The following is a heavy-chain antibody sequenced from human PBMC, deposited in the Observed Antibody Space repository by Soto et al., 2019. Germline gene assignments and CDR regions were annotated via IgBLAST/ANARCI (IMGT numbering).Heavy chain of an antibody. Sequence: PGESLKISCKGLGNSFNNWIGWVRQMPGKGLEWVGIIYPGDSDTRYSPSFQGQVTISADKSISTVYLQWSSLKASDTAMYYCAKPQSYYGSGTYYPPDYWGQGTLVTVSS. CDR1: GNSFNNW. V-gene: IGHV5-51*01. D-gene: IGHD3-10*01. J-gene: IGHJ4*02. CDR3: AKPQSYYGSGTYYPPDY. CDR2: IYPGDSDT.